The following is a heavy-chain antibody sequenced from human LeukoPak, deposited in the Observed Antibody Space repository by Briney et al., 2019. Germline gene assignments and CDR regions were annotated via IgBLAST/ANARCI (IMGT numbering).Heavy chain of an antibody. CDR2: ISSSGTYT. CDR3: ARDGNWNDVPHDY. CDR1: GFSFSDYY. J-gene: IGHJ4*02. D-gene: IGHD1-1*01. V-gene: IGHV3-11*05. Sequence: PGGSLRLSCAASGFSFSDYYMTWIRQAPGKGLEWVSYISSSGTYTNYADSVKGRFSISRDNAKNSLYLQMNSLRAEDTALYYCARDGNWNDVPHDYWGQGTLVTVSS.